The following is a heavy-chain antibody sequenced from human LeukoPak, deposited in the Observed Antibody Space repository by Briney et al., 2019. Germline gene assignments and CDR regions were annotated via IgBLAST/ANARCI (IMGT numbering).Heavy chain of an antibody. CDR2: IHPNSGDT. CDR1: GYPFTAYY. V-gene: IGHV1-2*06. D-gene: IGHD3-22*01. J-gene: IGHJ4*02. CDR3: ARAGRGSGYYTVDY. Sequence: ASVNVSCKASGYPFTAYYIYWVRRAPGQGLEWMGRIHPNSGDTNYAQKFHDRVTMTRDTSISTAYMELSRLTSDDTAVYYCARAGRGSGYYTVDYWGQGTLVTVSS.